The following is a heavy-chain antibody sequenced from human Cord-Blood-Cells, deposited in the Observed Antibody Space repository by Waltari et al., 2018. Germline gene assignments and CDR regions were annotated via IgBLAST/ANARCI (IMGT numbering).Heavy chain of an antibody. Sequence: QVQLVQSGAEVKKPGASVKVSCKAAAYTFTGHYLPRVRQAPGQGLEWMGWINPNSGGTNYAQKFQGWVTMTRDTSISTAYMELNRLRSDDTAVYYCARDGPSGSFLFDYWGQGTLVTVSS. CDR3: ARDGPSGSFLFDY. CDR2: INPNSGGT. J-gene: IGHJ4*02. V-gene: IGHV1-2*04. D-gene: IGHD1-26*01. CDR1: AYTFTGHY.